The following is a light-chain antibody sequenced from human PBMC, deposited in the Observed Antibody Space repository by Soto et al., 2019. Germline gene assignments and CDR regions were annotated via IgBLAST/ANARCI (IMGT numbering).Light chain of an antibody. Sequence: EIVLTQSPGAMSLSPGERATLSCSASQSVSSNYLAWYQQKPGQAHRLLIFGASSRATGIPDRFSGSGSGTDFTLTISRLEPEDFAVYFCHQYGSSLWTFGQGTTVDIK. CDR3: HQYGSSLWT. CDR2: GAS. CDR1: QSVSSNY. J-gene: IGKJ1*01. V-gene: IGKV3-20*01.